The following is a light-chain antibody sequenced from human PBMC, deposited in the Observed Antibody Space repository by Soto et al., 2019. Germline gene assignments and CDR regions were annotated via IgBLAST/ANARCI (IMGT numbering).Light chain of an antibody. J-gene: IGKJ1*01. CDR1: QSGFYSPNNKNY. CDR2: WAS. Sequence: IVMTQSPDCLAVSLGESATINCNSSQSGFYSPNNKNYLAWYQQKPGQPPKLLIYWASTRESGVPDRFSGSGSGTDFTLTISSLQAEDVAVYYCQQYYSTPCAFGQGTKVDIK. CDR3: QQYYSTPCA. V-gene: IGKV4-1*01.